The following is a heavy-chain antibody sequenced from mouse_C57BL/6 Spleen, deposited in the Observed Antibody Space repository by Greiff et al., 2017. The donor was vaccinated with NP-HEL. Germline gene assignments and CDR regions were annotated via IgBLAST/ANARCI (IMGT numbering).Heavy chain of an antibody. J-gene: IGHJ3*01. D-gene: IGHD1-1*01. CDR1: GFTFSDYY. V-gene: IGHV5-16*01. CDR2: INYDGSST. Sequence: DVMLVESEGGLVQPGSSMKLSCTASGFTFSDYYMAWVRQVPEKGLEWVANINYDGSSTYYLDSLKSRFIISRDNAKNILYLQMSSLKSEDTATYYCARDLWFYGRSPFAYWGQVTLVTVAA. CDR3: ARDLWFYGRSPFAY.